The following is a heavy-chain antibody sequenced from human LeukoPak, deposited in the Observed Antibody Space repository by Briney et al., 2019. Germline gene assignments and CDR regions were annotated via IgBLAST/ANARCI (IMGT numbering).Heavy chain of an antibody. CDR1: GFTFDDYA. Sequence: GGSLRLSCAASGFTFDDYAMHWVRHAPGRGLEWVSGISWNSRSIAYADSVKGRFTISRDNAKNSLYLQMNSLRAEDTAFYYCAKMGGNSPRYFDYWGQGTLVTVSS. D-gene: IGHD4-23*01. J-gene: IGHJ4*02. CDR2: ISWNSRSI. V-gene: IGHV3-9*01. CDR3: AKMGGNSPRYFDY.